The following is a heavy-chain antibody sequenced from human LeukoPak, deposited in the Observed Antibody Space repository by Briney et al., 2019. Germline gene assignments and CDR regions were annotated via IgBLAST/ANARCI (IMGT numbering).Heavy chain of an antibody. Sequence: PSETLSLTCAVYGGSFSGSYWNWIRQSPGKGLEWIGEINHSGSTNYNPSLESRVTISVDTSKNQFSLKLSSVTAADTAVYYCARIVGATFRAYYYYYMDVWGKGTTVTVSS. CDR3: ARIVGATFRAYYYYYMDV. D-gene: IGHD1-26*01. J-gene: IGHJ6*03. CDR1: GGSFSGSY. CDR2: INHSGST. V-gene: IGHV4-34*01.